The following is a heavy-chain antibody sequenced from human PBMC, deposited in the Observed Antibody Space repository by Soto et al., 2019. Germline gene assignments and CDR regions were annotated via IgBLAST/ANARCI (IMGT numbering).Heavy chain of an antibody. CDR3: GRLGFFFQSFDS. D-gene: IGHD3-3*01. V-gene: IGHV4-59*08. J-gene: IGHJ5*01. CDR2: IYYTGTT. CDR1: GGSISTYY. Sequence: SETLSLTCTVSGGSISTYYWSWIRQPPGKGLEWIGYIYYTGTTTYNPSFKSRLTISVDSSKNQFSLKLTSVTAADTAVYYCGRLGFFFQSFDSWGQVAFVTVSS.